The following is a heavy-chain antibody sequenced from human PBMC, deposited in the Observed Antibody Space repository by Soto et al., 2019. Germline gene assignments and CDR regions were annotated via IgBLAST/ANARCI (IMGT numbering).Heavy chain of an antibody. Sequence: PSETLSLTCTVSDGSISSCGYYWSWIRQHPGKGLEWIGYIYYSGSTYYNPSLKSRVTISVDTSKNQFSLKLSSVTAADTAVYYCARVHLDTAIRGSWFDPWGQGPLVTGSS. CDR2: IYYSGST. CDR1: DGSISSCGYY. CDR3: ARVHLDTAIRGSWFDP. D-gene: IGHD5-18*01. V-gene: IGHV4-31*03. J-gene: IGHJ5*02.